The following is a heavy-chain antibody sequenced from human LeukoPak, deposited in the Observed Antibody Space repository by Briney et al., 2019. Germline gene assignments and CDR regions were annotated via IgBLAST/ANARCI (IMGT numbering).Heavy chain of an antibody. V-gene: IGHV4-34*01. CDR2: TNHSGST. CDR1: GGSFSGYY. D-gene: IGHD2-2*01. J-gene: IGHJ5*02. Sequence: SETLSLTCAVYGGSFSGYYWSWIRQPPGKGLEWIGETNHSGSTNYNPSLKSRVTISVDTSKNQFSLKLSSVAAADTAVYYCARGSIVVVPAAKYNWFDPWGQGTLVTVSS. CDR3: ARGSIVVVPAAKYNWFDP.